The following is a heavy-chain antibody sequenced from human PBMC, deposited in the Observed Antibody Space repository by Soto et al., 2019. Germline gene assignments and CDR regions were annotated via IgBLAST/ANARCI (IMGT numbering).Heavy chain of an antibody. J-gene: IGHJ6*02. CDR3: IQSRCGGDCLQSYASHYYYGMDV. V-gene: IGHV2-5*02. D-gene: IGHD2-21*02. Sequence: SGPTLVNPTQTLTPTCTFSGFSLSTSGVGVGWIRQPPGKALEWLALIYWDDDKRYSPSLGSRLTISKDTSKNQVVLTMTNMDPVDTATYHCIQSRCGGDCLQSYASHYYYGMDVWGQGTTVTVSS. CDR2: IYWDDDK. CDR1: GFSLSTSGVG.